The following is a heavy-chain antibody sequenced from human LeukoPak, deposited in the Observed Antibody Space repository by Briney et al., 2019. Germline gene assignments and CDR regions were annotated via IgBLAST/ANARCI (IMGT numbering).Heavy chain of an antibody. V-gene: IGHV1-2*04. Sequence: ASVKVSCKASGYTFTVYYIHWVRQAPGQGLEWMGWINPNSGGTNYAQKFQVWVTMTRDTSISSAYMELSRLRSDDTAVYYCARGTGTKGRLICCFGYWGQGTLVTGSS. D-gene: IGHD1-1*01. CDR3: ARGTGTKGRLICCFGY. J-gene: IGHJ4*02. CDR2: INPNSGGT. CDR1: GYTFTVYY.